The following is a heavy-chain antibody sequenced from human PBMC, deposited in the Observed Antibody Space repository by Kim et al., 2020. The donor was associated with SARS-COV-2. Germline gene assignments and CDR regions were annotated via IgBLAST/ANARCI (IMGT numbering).Heavy chain of an antibody. Sequence: GYADSVKGRFTISRDNAKNSLYLQMNRLRAEDTALYYCAKDSSTSWNWFDPWGQGTLVTVSS. CDR3: AKDSSTSWNWFDP. D-gene: IGHD2-2*01. V-gene: IGHV3-9*01. J-gene: IGHJ5*02.